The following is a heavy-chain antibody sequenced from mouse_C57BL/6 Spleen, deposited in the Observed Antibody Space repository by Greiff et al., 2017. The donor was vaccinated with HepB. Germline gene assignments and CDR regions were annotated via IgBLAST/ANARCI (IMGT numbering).Heavy chain of an antibody. CDR3: ARRSPNWGLDY. Sequence: QVQLQQPGAELVMPGASVKLSCKASGYTFTSYWMHWVKQRPGQGLEWIGEIDPSDSYTNYNQKFKGKSTLTVDKSSSTAYMQLSSLTSEDSPFYYCARRSPNWGLDYWGQGTTLTVSS. CDR1: GYTFTSYW. CDR2: IDPSDSYT. D-gene: IGHD4-1*01. V-gene: IGHV1-69*01. J-gene: IGHJ2*01.